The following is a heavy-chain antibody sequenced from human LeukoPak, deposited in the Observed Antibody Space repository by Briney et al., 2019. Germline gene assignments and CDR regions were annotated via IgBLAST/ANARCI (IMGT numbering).Heavy chain of an antibody. CDR2: MNPNSGNT. J-gene: IGHJ6*02. Sequence: ASVTVSCKASGYTFTSYDINWVRQAPGQGLEWMGWMNPNSGNTGYAQKFQGRVTMTRNTSISTAYVELSSLRSEDTAVYYCARGGLWFGELLTYYYYYYGMDVWGQGTTVTVSS. D-gene: IGHD3-10*01. CDR3: ARGGLWFGELLTYYYYYYGMDV. V-gene: IGHV1-8*01. CDR1: GYTFTSYD.